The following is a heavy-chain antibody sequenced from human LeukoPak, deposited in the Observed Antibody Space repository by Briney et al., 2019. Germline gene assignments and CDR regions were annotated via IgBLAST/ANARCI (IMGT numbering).Heavy chain of an antibody. CDR2: IYYSGST. D-gene: IGHD3-16*01. CDR3: ARQGGVPSWFDP. CDR1: GGSISSYY. J-gene: IGHJ5*02. Sequence: PSETLSLTCTVSGGSISSYYWSWIRQPPGKGLEWIGYIYYSGSTNYNPSLKSRVTISVDTSKNQFSLKLSSVTAADTAVYYCARQGGVPSWFDPWGQGTLVTVSS. V-gene: IGHV4-59*08.